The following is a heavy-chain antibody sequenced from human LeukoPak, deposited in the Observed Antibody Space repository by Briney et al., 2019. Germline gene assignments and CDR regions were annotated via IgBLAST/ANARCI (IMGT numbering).Heavy chain of an antibody. Sequence: ASVKVSCKASGYTFTSYYMHWVRQAPGQGLEWMGIINPSGGSTSYAQKFQGRFTMTTDTSTSTAYMELRSLRSDDTAVYYCAREEDIVVVPAAPPRNGNGMDVWGQGTTVTVSS. D-gene: IGHD2-2*01. V-gene: IGHV1-46*01. J-gene: IGHJ6*02. CDR3: AREEDIVVVPAAPPRNGNGMDV. CDR2: INPSGGST. CDR1: GYTFTSYY.